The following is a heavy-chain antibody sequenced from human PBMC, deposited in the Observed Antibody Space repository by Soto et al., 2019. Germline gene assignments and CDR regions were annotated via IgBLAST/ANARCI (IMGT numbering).Heavy chain of an antibody. CDR2: ISGSGGST. D-gene: IGHD2-2*02. J-gene: IGHJ4*02. CDR1: GFTFSSYA. CDR3: AKSLYCSSTSCYTLDDY. Sequence: GGSLRLSCAASGFTFSSYAMSWVRQAPGKGLEWVSAISGSGGSTYYADSVKGRFTISRDNSKNTLYLQMNSLRAEDTAVYYCAKSLYCSSTSCYTLDDYWGQGTLVTVSS. V-gene: IGHV3-23*01.